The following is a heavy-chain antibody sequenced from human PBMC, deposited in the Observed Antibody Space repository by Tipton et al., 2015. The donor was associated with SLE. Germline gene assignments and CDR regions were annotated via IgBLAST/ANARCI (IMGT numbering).Heavy chain of an antibody. D-gene: IGHD4-17*01. CDR3: ATSTVTTDPAYYYGMDV. CDR2: ISASGGST. Sequence: SLRLSCAASGFIFSNYAMSWVRPAPGKGLEWVSAISASGGSTFYADSVTGRFTISRDNSKNMLFLQLSSLRAADTAVYYCATSTVTTDPAYYYGMDVWGQGTTVTVSS. V-gene: IGHV3-23*01. J-gene: IGHJ6*02. CDR1: GFIFSNYA.